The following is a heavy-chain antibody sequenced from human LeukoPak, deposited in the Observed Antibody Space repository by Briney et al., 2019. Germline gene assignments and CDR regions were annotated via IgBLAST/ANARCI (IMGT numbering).Heavy chain of an antibody. Sequence: SEALSLTCTVSGGSISSYYWSWIRQPPGKGLEWIGYIYYSGSTNYNPSLKSRVTISVDTSKNQFSLKLSSVTAADTAVYYCARDISSSWYVEYVRGSGWFDPWGQGTLVTVSS. V-gene: IGHV4-59*01. CDR1: GGSISSYY. D-gene: IGHD6-13*01. CDR2: IYYSGST. J-gene: IGHJ5*02. CDR3: ARDISSSWYVEYVRGSGWFDP.